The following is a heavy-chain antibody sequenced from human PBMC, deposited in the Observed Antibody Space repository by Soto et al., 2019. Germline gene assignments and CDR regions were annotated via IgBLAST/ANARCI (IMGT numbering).Heavy chain of an antibody. J-gene: IGHJ4*02. D-gene: IGHD3-16*01. CDR3: ARDFGGFNDY. Sequence: GASVKVSCKASGYTFTRYGISWVRQAPGQRLEWMGWINACDGNTKYSQKFQGRVTITRDTSASTAYMELSSLRSEDTAVYYCARDFGGFNDYWGQGTLVTVSS. CDR2: INACDGNT. CDR1: GYTFTRYG. V-gene: IGHV1-3*01.